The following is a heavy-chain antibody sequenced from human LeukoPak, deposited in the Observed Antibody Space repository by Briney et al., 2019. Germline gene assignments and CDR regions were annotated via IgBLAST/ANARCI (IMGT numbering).Heavy chain of an antibody. CDR1: GGSTSSYY. CDR2: IYTSGST. V-gene: IGHV4-4*07. Sequence: SETLSLTCTVSGGSTSSYYWSWIRQPAGKGLEWIGRIYTSGSTNYNPSLKSRVTISVDTSKNQFSLKLSSVTAADTAVYYCARDGGYSSSWTTFDYWGQGTLVTVSS. CDR3: ARDGGYSSSWTTFDY. D-gene: IGHD6-13*01. J-gene: IGHJ4*02.